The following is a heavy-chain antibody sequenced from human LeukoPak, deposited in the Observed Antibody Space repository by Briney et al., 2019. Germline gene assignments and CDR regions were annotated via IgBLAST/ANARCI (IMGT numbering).Heavy chain of an antibody. J-gene: IGHJ4*02. V-gene: IGHV4-39*01. Sequence: ASETLSLTCTVSGGSISSSSYYWGWIRQPPGKGLEWIGSIYYSGSTYYNPSLKSRVTISVDTSKNQFSLKLSSVTAADTAVYYCAGLDPRFNFDYWGQGTLVTVSS. D-gene: IGHD3-3*01. CDR1: GGSISSSSYY. CDR2: IYYSGST. CDR3: AGLDPRFNFDY.